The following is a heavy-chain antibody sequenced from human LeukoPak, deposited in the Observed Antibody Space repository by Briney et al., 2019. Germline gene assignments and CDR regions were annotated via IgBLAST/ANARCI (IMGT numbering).Heavy chain of an antibody. CDR3: TRESGAFSPSGF. J-gene: IGHJ1*01. D-gene: IGHD1-26*01. Sequence: SGTLSLTCAVSGGSITTTNWWSWVRQPPGKGLEWIGEVHLNGATNYNPSLESRFSMSIDKSNNHLPLEVTSVTAADTAMYYCTRESGAFSPSGFWGQGTLVTVSS. V-gene: IGHV4-4*02. CDR2: VHLNGAT. CDR1: GGSITTTNW.